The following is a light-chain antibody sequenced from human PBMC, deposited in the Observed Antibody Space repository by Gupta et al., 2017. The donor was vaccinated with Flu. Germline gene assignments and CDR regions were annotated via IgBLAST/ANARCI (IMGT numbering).Light chain of an antibody. CDR1: SGSIASNY. Sequence: NFLLTQPHSVSESPGKTVTISCTRSSGSIASNYVQWYQQRPGSSPTTVIYDDKQRPSGVPDRFSGSIDSSSNAASLTISGLKTEDEADYYCQSYDRTNQVFGGGTKLTVL. J-gene: IGLJ3*02. CDR3: QSYDRTNQV. V-gene: IGLV6-57*01. CDR2: DDK.